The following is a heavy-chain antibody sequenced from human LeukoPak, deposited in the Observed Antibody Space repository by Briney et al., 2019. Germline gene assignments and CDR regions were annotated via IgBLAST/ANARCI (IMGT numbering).Heavy chain of an antibody. CDR3: ARAVLPLQLFHDAFDI. Sequence: ASVKVSCKASGYTFTSYDIDWVRQAPGQGLEWMGWMNPNSGNTGYAQKFQGRVTMTRNTSISTAYMELSSLRSEDTAVYYCARAVLPLQLFHDAFDIWGQGTMVTVSS. J-gene: IGHJ3*02. D-gene: IGHD2/OR15-2a*01. CDR2: MNPNSGNT. CDR1: GYTFTSYD. V-gene: IGHV1-8*01.